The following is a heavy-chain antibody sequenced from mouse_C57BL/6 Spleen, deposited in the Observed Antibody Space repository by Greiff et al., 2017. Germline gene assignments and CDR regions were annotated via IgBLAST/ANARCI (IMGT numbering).Heavy chain of an antibody. CDR3: ARGYYGRAWFAY. D-gene: IGHD1-1*01. J-gene: IGHJ3*01. Sequence: DVKLVESGGGLVKPGGSLKLSCAASGFTFSDYGMHWVRQAPEQGLEWVAYISSGSSTIYYADTVKGRFTISRDNTKNTLFLQMTSLRSEGTAMYYCARGYYGRAWFAYWGQGTLVTVSA. CDR2: ISSGSSTI. CDR1: GFTFSDYG. V-gene: IGHV5-17*01.